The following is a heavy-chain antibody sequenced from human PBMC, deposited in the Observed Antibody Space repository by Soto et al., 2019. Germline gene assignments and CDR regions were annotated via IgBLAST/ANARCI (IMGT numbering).Heavy chain of an antibody. Sequence: SETLSLTCTVSGDSISSYYWSWIRQPPGKGLEWIGYIYYSGSTNYNPSLKSRVTISVDTSKNQFSLKLSSVTAADTAVYYCARHFGFGSPRRGNWFDPWGQGTLVTVSS. D-gene: IGHD3-10*01. CDR2: IYYSGST. J-gene: IGHJ5*02. CDR1: GDSISSYY. V-gene: IGHV4-59*08. CDR3: ARHFGFGSPRRGNWFDP.